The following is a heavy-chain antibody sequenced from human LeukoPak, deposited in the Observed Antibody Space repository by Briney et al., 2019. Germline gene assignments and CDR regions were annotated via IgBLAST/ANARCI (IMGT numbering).Heavy chain of an antibody. CDR1: GYTFTSYG. J-gene: IGHJ3*02. Sequence: ASVKVSCKASGYTFTSYGISWVRQAPGQGLEWMGWISAYNGNTNYAQKLQGRVTMTTDTSTSTAYMELRSLRSGDTAAYYCARATAGPDDAFDIWGQGTMVTVSS. D-gene: IGHD5-18*01. CDR2: ISAYNGNT. V-gene: IGHV1-18*01. CDR3: ARATAGPDDAFDI.